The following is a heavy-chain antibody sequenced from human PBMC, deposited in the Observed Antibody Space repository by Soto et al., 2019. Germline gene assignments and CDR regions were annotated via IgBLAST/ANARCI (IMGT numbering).Heavy chain of an antibody. J-gene: IGHJ6*02. D-gene: IGHD2-8*01. V-gene: IGHV3-23*01. Sequence: PGGSLRLSCAASGFTFSTYGLTWVRQAPGKGLEWVSVISGSGGDAYYADSVKGRFTISRDNSKNTLYLQMNTLRAEDTAVYYCATRGVPPRRYYYFGMDVWGQGTTVTVSS. CDR3: ATRGVPPRRYYYFGMDV. CDR1: GFTFSTYG. CDR2: ISGSGGDA.